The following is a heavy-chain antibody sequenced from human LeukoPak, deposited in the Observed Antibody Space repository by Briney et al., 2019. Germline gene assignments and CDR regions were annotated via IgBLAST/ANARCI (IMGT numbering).Heavy chain of an antibody. CDR2: IYYCWSSWTT. CDR3: ARRRSGCDY. CDR1: GGTISGYH. J-gene: IGHJ4*02. Sequence: PSETLSLTCSVSGGTISGYHWHWIRQPPGKGLEWIGLIYYCWSSWTTNYNPSLKSRVTISAHTSKNQFSRDLSSVTAVYAAVYYCARRRSGCDYWGQGTLVTVSS. V-gene: IGHV4-59*01. D-gene: IGHD3-3*01.